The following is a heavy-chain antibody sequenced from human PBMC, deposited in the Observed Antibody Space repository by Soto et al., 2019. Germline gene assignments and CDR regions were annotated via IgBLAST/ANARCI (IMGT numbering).Heavy chain of an antibody. CDR2: ISSSGDTA. D-gene: IGHD3-16*01. CDR1: GFTFSADS. Sequence: EAQLVESGGGLVQRGGSLRLSCVASGFTFSADSMSWVRQAPGKGLEWIAYISSSGDTAYYADSVKGRFTISRDNAKNSLYLQMSSLRDEDTALYHCARDFGTPAYPDAFDVWGQGTLVTVSS. J-gene: IGHJ3*01. CDR3: ARDFGTPAYPDAFDV. V-gene: IGHV3-48*02.